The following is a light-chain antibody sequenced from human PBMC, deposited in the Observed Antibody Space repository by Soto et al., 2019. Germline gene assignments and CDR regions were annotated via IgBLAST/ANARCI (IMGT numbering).Light chain of an antibody. J-gene: IGKJ4*01. V-gene: IGKV1-8*01. CDR2: DAS. CDR3: QQYNHYPVT. Sequence: AIRMTQSPSSFSASTGDRVSITCRATQDIGTYLAWYQQIPGKAPKLLIYDASTLQTGVPSRFSGSGSGTDFTLTISYLQSEDFGTYYCQQYNHYPVTFGGGTKVDIK. CDR1: QDIGTY.